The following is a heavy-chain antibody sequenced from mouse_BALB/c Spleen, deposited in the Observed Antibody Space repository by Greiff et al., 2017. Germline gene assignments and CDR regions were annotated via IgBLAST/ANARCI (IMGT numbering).Heavy chain of an antibody. CDR3: ASEDYGNYDAMDY. J-gene: IGHJ4*01. V-gene: IGHV5-4*02. CDR2: ISDGGSYT. Sequence: EVKLVESGGGLVKPGGSLKLSCAASGFTFSDYYMYWVRQTPEKRLEWVATISDGGSYTYYPDSVKGRFTISRDNAKNNLYLQMSSLKSEDTAMYYCASEDYGNYDAMDYWGQGASVTVSS. D-gene: IGHD2-1*01. CDR1: GFTFSDYY.